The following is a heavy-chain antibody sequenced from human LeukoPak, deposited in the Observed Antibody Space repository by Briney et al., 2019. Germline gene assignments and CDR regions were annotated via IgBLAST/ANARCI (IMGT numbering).Heavy chain of an antibody. D-gene: IGHD1-7*01. CDR2: IIPIFGTA. V-gene: IGHV1-69*13. Sequence: SVKVSCKASGGTFSSYAISWVRQAPGQGLEWMGGIIPIFGTANCAQKFQGRVTITADESTSTAYMELSSLRSEDTAVYYCAREGTGITRGLDYWGQGTLVTVSS. J-gene: IGHJ4*02. CDR3: AREGTGITRGLDY. CDR1: GGTFSSYA.